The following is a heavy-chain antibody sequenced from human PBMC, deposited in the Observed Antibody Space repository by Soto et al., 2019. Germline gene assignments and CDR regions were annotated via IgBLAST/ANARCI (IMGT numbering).Heavy chain of an antibody. CDR3: ARELPQRQGRNMDV. J-gene: IGHJ6*02. D-gene: IGHD1-1*01. CDR1: GGSMSSGDYY. V-gene: IGHV4-31*03. CDR2: INYRGSL. Sequence: SETLSLTCTVTGGSMSSGDYYWTWIRQHPGKGLEWIGYINYRGSLYHNPSLKSRVSMSVVTSKNQFSLNLSSVTAADTAVYYCARELPQRQGRNMDVWGQGTTVTVSS.